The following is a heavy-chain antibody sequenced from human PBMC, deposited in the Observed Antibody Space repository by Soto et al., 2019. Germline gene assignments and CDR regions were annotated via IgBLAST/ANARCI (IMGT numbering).Heavy chain of an antibody. J-gene: IGHJ4*02. V-gene: IGHV3-23*01. CDR2: TGASGGST. CDR3: ALRKTGSDIDY. CDR1: GFSVNSHA. Sequence: PRESMTLSCAVYGFSVNSHAISWVRQGTSKRLHWVTATGASGGSTYYADSVKGRFTNSKDNTMNTVHLQVNNLRAEDTAVYYCALRKTGSDIDYWGQGNLVTVSS. D-gene: IGHD1-26*01.